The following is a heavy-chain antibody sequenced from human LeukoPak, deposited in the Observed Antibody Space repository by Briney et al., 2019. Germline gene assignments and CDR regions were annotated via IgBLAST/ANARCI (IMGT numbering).Heavy chain of an antibody. J-gene: IGHJ4*01. V-gene: IGHV4-34*01. CDR3: ARGRSSGWYGGDYFDY. CDR1: GGSFSGYY. D-gene: IGHD6-19*01. Sequence: KPSETLSLTCAVYGGSFSGYYWSWIRQPPGKGLEWIGEINHSGSTNYNPSLKSRVTISVDTSKNQCSLKLSSVTAADTAVYYCARGRSSGWYGGDYFDYWGQGTLVTVSS. CDR2: INHSGST.